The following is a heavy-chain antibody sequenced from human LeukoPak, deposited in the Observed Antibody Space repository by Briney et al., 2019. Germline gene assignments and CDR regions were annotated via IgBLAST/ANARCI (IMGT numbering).Heavy chain of an antibody. D-gene: IGHD1-1*01. J-gene: IGHJ4*02. V-gene: IGHV3-30*18. CDR2: ISYDGSNK. CDR3: AKEKNWNDNYFDY. CDR1: GFTFSSYG. Sequence: GGFLRLSCAASGFTFSSYGMHWVRQAPGKGLEWVAVISYDGSNKYYADSVKGRFTISRDNSKNTLYLQMNSLRAEDTAVYYCAKEKNWNDNYFDYWGQGTLVTVSS.